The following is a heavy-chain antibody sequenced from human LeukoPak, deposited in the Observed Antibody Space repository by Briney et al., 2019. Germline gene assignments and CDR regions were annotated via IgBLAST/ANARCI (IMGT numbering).Heavy chain of an antibody. CDR2: IYYSGST. J-gene: IGHJ4*02. D-gene: IGHD3-10*01. V-gene: IGHV4-59*01. CDR3: AKGGFGELPYYFDY. Sequence: SETLSHNRTDSGGSIRSYYRSWIRQPPRKGLDWIGYIYYSGSTNYNPSLKSRVTISVDTSKNQFSLKLSSVTAADTAVYYCAKGGFGELPYYFDYWGQGTLVTVSS. CDR1: GGSIRSYY.